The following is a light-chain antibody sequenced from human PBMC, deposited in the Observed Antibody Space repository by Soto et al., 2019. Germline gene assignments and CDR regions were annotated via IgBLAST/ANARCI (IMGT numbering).Light chain of an antibody. V-gene: IGLV2-23*01. CDR1: SSDVGTYNL. CDR2: EGN. CDR3: CSYAPSRTLL. J-gene: IGLJ2*01. Sequence: QSALTQPASVSGSPGESITISCTGTSSDVGTYNLVTWYQQHPCRVPKLILYEGNKRPSGVSSRFSASKSGNTASLTISGLQAEDEADYFCCSYAPSRTLLFGGGTKLTVL.